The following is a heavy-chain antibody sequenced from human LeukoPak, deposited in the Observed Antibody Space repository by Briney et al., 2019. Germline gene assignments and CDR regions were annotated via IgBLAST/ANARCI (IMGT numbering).Heavy chain of an antibody. D-gene: IGHD3-10*01. V-gene: IGHV4-59*08. CDR2: IYYSGST. Sequence: SETLSLTCTVSGGSISSYYWSWIRQPPGEGLEWIGYIYYSGSTNYNPSLKSRVTISVDTSKNQFSLKLSSVTAADTAVYYCARHVGNSGSGSYLTYFDYWGQGTLVTVSS. J-gene: IGHJ4*02. CDR1: GGSISSYY. CDR3: ARHVGNSGSGSYLTYFDY.